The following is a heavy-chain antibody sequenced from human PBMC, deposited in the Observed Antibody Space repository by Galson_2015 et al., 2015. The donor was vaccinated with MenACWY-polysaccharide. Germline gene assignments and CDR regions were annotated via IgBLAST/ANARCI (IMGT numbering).Heavy chain of an antibody. CDR1: GFTFSDYY. Sequence: SLRLSCAASGFTFSDYYMSWIRQAPGKGLEWVSYISSSGSTIYYADSVKGRYTISRDNAKNSLYLQMNSLRAEDTAVYYCARDPNCGGDCHYWYFELWGRGTLVTVSS. CDR3: ARDPNCGGDCHYWYFEL. CDR2: ISSSGSTI. J-gene: IGHJ2*01. V-gene: IGHV3-11*01. D-gene: IGHD2-21*02.